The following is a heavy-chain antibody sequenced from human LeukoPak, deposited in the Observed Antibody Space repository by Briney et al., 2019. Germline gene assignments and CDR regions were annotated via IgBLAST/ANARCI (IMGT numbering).Heavy chain of an antibody. J-gene: IGHJ6*02. V-gene: IGHV1-18*01. Sequence: ASVKVSCKADGYTFTSYFISWVRQAPGQGLEWMGWISAYNGNANYAQKFLGRVTMTTDTATSTAYMELRSLRSDDTAVFYCARADYYSAMDVWGQGTSVTVSS. CDR1: GYTFTSYF. CDR2: ISAYNGNA. CDR3: ARADYYSAMDV.